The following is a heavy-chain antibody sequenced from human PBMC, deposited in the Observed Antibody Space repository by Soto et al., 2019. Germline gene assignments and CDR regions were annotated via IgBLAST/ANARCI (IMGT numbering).Heavy chain of an antibody. V-gene: IGHV1-69*12. Sequence: QVQLVQSGAEVKKPGSSVKVSCKASGGTFSSYAISWVRQAPGQGLEWMGGIIPIFGTANYAQKFQGRVTITADESTSPAYMELRSLRSEDPSVYYCASVDIVATMEPRVDYWGQGTLVTVSS. J-gene: IGHJ4*02. CDR1: GGTFSSYA. CDR3: ASVDIVATMEPRVDY. D-gene: IGHD5-12*01. CDR2: IIPIFGTA.